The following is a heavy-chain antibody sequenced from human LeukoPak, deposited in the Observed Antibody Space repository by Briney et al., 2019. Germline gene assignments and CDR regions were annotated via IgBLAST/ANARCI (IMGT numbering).Heavy chain of an antibody. D-gene: IGHD2-15*01. J-gene: IGHJ4*02. CDR1: GGSFSGYY. CDR2: INHSGST. Sequence: SETLSLTCAVYGGSFSGYYWSWICQPPGKGLEWIGEINHSGSTNYNPSLKSRVTISVDTSKSQFSLKLSSVTAADTAVYYCASEAVGYCSGGSCYGYWGQGTLVTVSS. CDR3: ASEAVGYCSGGSCYGY. V-gene: IGHV4-34*01.